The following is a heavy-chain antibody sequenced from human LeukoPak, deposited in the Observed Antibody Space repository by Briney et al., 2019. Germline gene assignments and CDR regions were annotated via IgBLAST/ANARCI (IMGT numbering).Heavy chain of an antibody. V-gene: IGHV3-74*01. J-gene: IGHJ4*02. CDR2: INRDGSTP. CDR3: ARDFYTGHY. CDR1: GPPFTTYW. Sequence: PGGSLRLSCAPSGPPFTTYWIQSARQPPGQGLGWVSGINRDGSTPIYADSVKDRFTISRDNANNTLYLQMNSLRAEDTAVYYCARDFYTGHYWGQGTLVTVSS. D-gene: IGHD3-16*01.